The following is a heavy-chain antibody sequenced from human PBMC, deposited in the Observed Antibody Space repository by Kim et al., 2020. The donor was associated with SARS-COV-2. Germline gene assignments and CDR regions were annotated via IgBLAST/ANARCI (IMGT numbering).Heavy chain of an antibody. D-gene: IGHD3-3*01. CDR1: GGSISSSSYY. Sequence: SETLSLTCTVSGGSISSSSYYWGWIRQPPGKGLEWIGSIYYSGSTYYNPSLKSRVTISVDTSKNQFSLKLSSVTAADTAVYYCARHPAYYDFWSGYSLYYYGMDVWGQGTTVTVSS. CDR2: IYYSGST. J-gene: IGHJ6*02. V-gene: IGHV4-39*01. CDR3: ARHPAYYDFWSGYSLYYYGMDV.